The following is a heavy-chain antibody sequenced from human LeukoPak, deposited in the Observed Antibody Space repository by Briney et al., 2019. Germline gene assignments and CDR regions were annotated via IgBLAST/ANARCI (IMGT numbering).Heavy chain of an antibody. CDR2: IYYSGST. V-gene: IGHV4-59*01. CDR1: GGSISSYY. D-gene: IGHD2-21*02. J-gene: IGHJ4*02. CDR3: ARDGGDSPFDY. Sequence: SETLSLTCTASGGSISSYYWSWIRQPPGKGLEWIGYIYYSGSTNYNPSLKSRVTISVDTSKNQFSLKLSSVTAADTAVYYCARDGGDSPFDYWGQGTLVTVSS.